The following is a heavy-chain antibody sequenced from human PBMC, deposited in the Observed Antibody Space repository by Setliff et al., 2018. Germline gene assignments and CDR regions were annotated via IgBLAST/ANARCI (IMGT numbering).Heavy chain of an antibody. CDR2: INPNSGGT. CDR1: GYAFTGYY. V-gene: IGHV1-2*06. D-gene: IGHD1-26*01. Sequence: GASVKVSCKASGYAFTGYYIHWVRQAPGQGLEWMGRINPNSGGTNYAQKFQGRVTMTRDTSISTAYMELSRLTSDDTAVYYCARDRRIVGARHAFDIWGQGTMVTVSS. CDR3: ARDRRIVGARHAFDI. J-gene: IGHJ3*02.